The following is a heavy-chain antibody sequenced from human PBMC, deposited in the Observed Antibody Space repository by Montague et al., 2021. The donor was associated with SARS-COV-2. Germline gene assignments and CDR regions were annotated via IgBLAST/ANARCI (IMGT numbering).Heavy chain of an antibody. CDR1: GFTFSSYA. J-gene: IGHJ3*02. CDR2: ISYDGSNK. V-gene: IGHV3-30-3*01. CDR3: AREDPSFDAFDI. Sequence: SLRLSCAASGFTFSSYAMHWVRQAPGKGLKWVAVISYDGSNKYYADSVKGRFTISRDNSKNTLYLQMNSLRAEDTAVYYCAREDPSFDAFDIWGQGTMVTVSS.